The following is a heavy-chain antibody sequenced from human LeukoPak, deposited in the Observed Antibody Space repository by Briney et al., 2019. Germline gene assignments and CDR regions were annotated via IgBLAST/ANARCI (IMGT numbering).Heavy chain of an antibody. CDR2: ISGSGGST. J-gene: IGHJ5*02. CDR3: AKAPYYYDSSGYYDH. D-gene: IGHD3-22*01. Sequence: GRSLRLSCTASGFTFDDYSLSWVRQAPGKGLEWVSAISGSGGSTYYADSVKGRFTISRDNSKNTLYLQMNSLRAEDTAVYYCAKAPYYYDSSGYYDHWGQGTLVTVSS. V-gene: IGHV3-23*01. CDR1: GFTFDDYS.